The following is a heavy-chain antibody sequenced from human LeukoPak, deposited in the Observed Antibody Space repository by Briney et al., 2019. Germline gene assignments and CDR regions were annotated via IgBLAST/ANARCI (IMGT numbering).Heavy chain of an antibody. CDR2: IRYDGSNK. CDR1: GFTFSSYG. V-gene: IGHV3-30*02. D-gene: IGHD3-10*01. Sequence: TGGSLRLSCAASGFTFSSYGMHWVRQAPGKGLERVAFIRYDGSNKYYADSVKGRFTISRDNSKNTLYLQMNSLRAEDTAVYYCAKDFLWFGELFGAFDIWGQGTMVTVSS. J-gene: IGHJ3*02. CDR3: AKDFLWFGELFGAFDI.